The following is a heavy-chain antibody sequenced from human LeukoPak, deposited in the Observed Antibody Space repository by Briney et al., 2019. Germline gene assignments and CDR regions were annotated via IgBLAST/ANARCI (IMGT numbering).Heavy chain of an antibody. J-gene: IGHJ6*02. Sequence: GSALQFSSKGAGYSFTSDWNCWVRRQPGKGLEWMRIIYPGDSDTNYSPSFQGQVTISADKSSSTAYLQWSSLKAADTALYYCASQYYYFRSDYLAPYGMDFWGQGTTATVSS. CDR1: GYSFTSDW. CDR3: ASQYYYFRSDYLAPYGMDF. CDR2: IYPGDSDT. V-gene: IGHV5-51*01. D-gene: IGHD3-3*01.